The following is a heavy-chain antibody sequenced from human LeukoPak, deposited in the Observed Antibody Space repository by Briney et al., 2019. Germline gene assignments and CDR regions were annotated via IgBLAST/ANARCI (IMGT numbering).Heavy chain of an antibody. D-gene: IGHD3-22*01. CDR1: GGSISSSSYY. CDR2: IDYSGSP. V-gene: IGHV4-39*07. Sequence: SETLSLTCAVSGGSISSSSYYWGWIRQPPGKGLEWIGSIDYSGSPCYRPSLKSRATISVDTSKRQVSLKLSSVTAADTAAYYCARETNDYFDSSAYMDVWGQGTTVTVSS. J-gene: IGHJ6*03. CDR3: ARETNDYFDSSAYMDV.